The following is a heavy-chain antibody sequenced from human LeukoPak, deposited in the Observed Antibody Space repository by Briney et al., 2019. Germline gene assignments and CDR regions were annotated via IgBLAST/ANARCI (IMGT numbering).Heavy chain of an antibody. Sequence: SVTVSCTASGGTFSSYAISWVRQAPGQGLEWMGGIIPIFGTANYAQKFQGRVTITADESTSTAYMELSSLRSEDTAVYYCASPPVLRFLEWLTPADYYYYYGMDVWGQGTTVTVSS. CDR3: ASPPVLRFLEWLTPADYYYYYGMDV. J-gene: IGHJ6*02. V-gene: IGHV1-69*13. D-gene: IGHD3-3*01. CDR2: IIPIFGTA. CDR1: GGTFSSYA.